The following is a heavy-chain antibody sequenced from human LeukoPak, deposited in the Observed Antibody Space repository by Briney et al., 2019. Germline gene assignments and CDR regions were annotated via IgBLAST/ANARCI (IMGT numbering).Heavy chain of an antibody. CDR1: GFTFSSYE. CDR2: ISTSASTI. V-gene: IGHV3-48*03. CDR3: ATSGYSYGLTYPFDY. Sequence: PGGSLRLSCAASGFTFSSYEMNWVRQAPGKGLEWVSYISTSASTIYYADSVKGRFTISRDNAKNSLYLQMNSLRAEDTAVYYCATSGYSYGLTYPFDYWGQGTLVTVSS. J-gene: IGHJ4*02. D-gene: IGHD5-18*01.